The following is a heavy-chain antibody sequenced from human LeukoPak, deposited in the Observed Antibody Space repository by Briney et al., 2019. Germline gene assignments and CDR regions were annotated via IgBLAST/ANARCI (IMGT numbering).Heavy chain of an antibody. J-gene: IGHJ4*02. D-gene: IGHD5-24*01. CDR2: IRSKAYGGTA. CDR1: GFTFSYYW. Sequence: SGGSLRLSCAASGFTFSYYWMAWVRQAPGKGLEWVGFIRSKAYGGTAQYAASVKGRFTISRDDSKSLAYLQMNSLKTEDTAVYYCVRVIRGYNANGDYWGQGTLVTVSS. V-gene: IGHV3-49*04. CDR3: VRVIRGYNANGDY.